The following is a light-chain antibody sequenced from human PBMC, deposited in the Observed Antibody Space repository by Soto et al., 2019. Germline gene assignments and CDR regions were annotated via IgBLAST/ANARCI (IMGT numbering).Light chain of an antibody. J-gene: IGKJ1*01. CDR2: DAS. CDR1: QSLSSGY. CDR3: QQYGSSPT. Sequence: EIVLMQSPGTLSLSPGERVTLSCRASQSLSSGYLAWYQQKFGQAPRLLIYDASRRATGIPERFSGSGSGTDFTLTINRLEPEDFAVYYCQQYGSSPTFGLGTKVEIK. V-gene: IGKV3-20*01.